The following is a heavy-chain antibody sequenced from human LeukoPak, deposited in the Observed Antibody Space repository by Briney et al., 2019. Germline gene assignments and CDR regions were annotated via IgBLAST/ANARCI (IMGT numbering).Heavy chain of an antibody. J-gene: IGHJ4*02. CDR3: ARGLHSGPDY. D-gene: IGHD3/OR15-3a*01. Sequence: GGSLRLSCAASGFTVSSYYMTWVRQAPGKGLEWVSIIYANDYTFYAASLRGRFTISRDISKNTLHLQMHSLRAEDTAVYFCARGLHSGPDYWGQGTLVTVSS. CDR2: IYANDYT. V-gene: IGHV3-53*01. CDR1: GFTVSSYY.